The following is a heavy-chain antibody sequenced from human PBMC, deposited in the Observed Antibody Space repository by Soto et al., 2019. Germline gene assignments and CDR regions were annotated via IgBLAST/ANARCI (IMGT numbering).Heavy chain of an antibody. Sequence: EVQLVESGGGLVQPGGSLRLSCAASGFTFSSYWMHWVRQGPGEGLVWVSRIMSDGSGTTYADSVKGRFTISRDNAKNPLYLQMNRLRAEDTAVYHCARSRGSGGVEYNMDVWGQGTTVTVSS. V-gene: IGHV3-74*01. CDR2: IMSDGSGT. J-gene: IGHJ6*02. CDR3: ARSRGSGGVEYNMDV. CDR1: GFTFSSYW. D-gene: IGHD3-16*01.